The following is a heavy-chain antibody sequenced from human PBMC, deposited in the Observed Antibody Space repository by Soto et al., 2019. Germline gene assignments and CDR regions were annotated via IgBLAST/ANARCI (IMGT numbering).Heavy chain of an antibody. V-gene: IGHV5-10-1*01. J-gene: IGHJ6*02. CDR2: IDPSDSYT. Sequence: PGESLKISCKGSGYSFTSYWISWVRQMPGKGLEWVGRIDPSDSYTNYSPSFQGHVTISADKSISTAYLQWSSLKASDTAMYYCARLGRYCSSTSCYGNYYYGMDVWGQGTTVTVSS. CDR3: ARLGRYCSSTSCYGNYYYGMDV. CDR1: GYSFTSYW. D-gene: IGHD2-2*01.